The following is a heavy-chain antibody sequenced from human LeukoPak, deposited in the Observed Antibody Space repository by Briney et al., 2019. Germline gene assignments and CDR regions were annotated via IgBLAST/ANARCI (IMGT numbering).Heavy chain of an antibody. D-gene: IGHD4-23*01. CDR2: ISSSSSYT. CDR1: GFTFSDYY. J-gene: IGHJ4*02. Sequence: GGSLRLSCAASGFTFSDYYMSWIRQAPGKGLEWVSYISSSSSYTNYADSVKGRFTISRDNAKNSLYLQMNSLRAEDTAVYYCARSFMTTVVTRRFDYWGQGTLVTVSS. V-gene: IGHV3-11*06. CDR3: ARSFMTTVVTRRFDY.